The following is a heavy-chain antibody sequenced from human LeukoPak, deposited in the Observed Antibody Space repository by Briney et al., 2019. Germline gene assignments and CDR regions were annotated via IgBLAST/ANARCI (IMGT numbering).Heavy chain of an antibody. D-gene: IGHD5-24*01. Sequence: RGSLRLSRAASGLSLWLHYMNSVRQAPRERQEWVARSYSGGSTYYADPVKGRFTSSRDNPKNMLYLEMTSLRVEDSAVYYCASGPDVDGYIHAPFHSWGQPSMVAPCS. CDR1: GLSLWLHY. CDR2: SYSGGST. V-gene: IGHV3-53*01. CDR3: ASGPDVDGYIHAPFHS. J-gene: IGHJ4*02.